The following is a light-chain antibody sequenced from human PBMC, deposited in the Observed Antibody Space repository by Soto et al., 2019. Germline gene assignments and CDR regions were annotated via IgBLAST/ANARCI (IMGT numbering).Light chain of an antibody. CDR2: GAS. V-gene: IGKV3-15*01. Sequence: DIVLTQSPATLSLYPGERATLSCRASQTITSSLAWHQQKPGQATRLIIYGASTRANGIPPRFSGSGSGTEFTLTISSLQPEDFAVYYCQQYNNWPPWTFGQGTKVDIK. CDR1: QTITSS. CDR3: QQYNNWPPWT. J-gene: IGKJ1*01.